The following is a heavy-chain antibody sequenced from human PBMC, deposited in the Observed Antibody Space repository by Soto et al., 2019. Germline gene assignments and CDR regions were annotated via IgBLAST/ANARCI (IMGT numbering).Heavy chain of an antibody. J-gene: IGHJ5*02. V-gene: IGHV4-31*03. CDR3: ARAGHSSSSEGANWFDP. CDR2: IYYSGST. CDR1: GGSISSGGYY. Sequence: QVQLQESGPGLVKPSQTLSLTCTVSGGSISSGGYYWSWIRQHPGKGLEWIGYIYYSGSTYFNPSLKSRLTISVDTSKNQFSLQLGSVTAADTAVYYCARAGHSSSSEGANWFDPWGQGTLVTVSS. D-gene: IGHD6-6*01.